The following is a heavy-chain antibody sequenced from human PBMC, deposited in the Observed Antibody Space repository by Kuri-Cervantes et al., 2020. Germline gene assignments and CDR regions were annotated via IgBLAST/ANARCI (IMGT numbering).Heavy chain of an antibody. Sequence: GESLKISCAASGFTFSSYGMHWVRQAPGKGLEWVAVISYDGSNKYYADPVKGRFTISRDNSKNTLYLQMNSLRAEDTAVYYCARSPNDYGDYYYYYGMDVWGQGTTVTVSS. D-gene: IGHD4-17*01. CDR1: GFTFSSYG. J-gene: IGHJ6*02. V-gene: IGHV3-30*03. CDR3: ARSPNDYGDYYYYYGMDV. CDR2: ISYDGSNK.